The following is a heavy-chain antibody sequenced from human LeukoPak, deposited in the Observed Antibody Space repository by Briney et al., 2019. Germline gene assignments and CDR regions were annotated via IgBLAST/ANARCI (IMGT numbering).Heavy chain of an antibody. V-gene: IGHV3-49*04. CDR1: GLSLGDYG. CDR3: TASDHLYCSSSSCHFDY. D-gene: IGHD2-2*01. Sequence: PGGSLRLSCTPSGLSLGDYGMSWVRQAPGKGLEWVSFIQSKTYGEGTMYAASVRGRFTISRDDSRSTAYLQMSSLKTEDTAVYYCTASDHLYCSSSSCHFDYWGQGTLVTVAS. CDR2: IQSKTYGEGT. J-gene: IGHJ4*02.